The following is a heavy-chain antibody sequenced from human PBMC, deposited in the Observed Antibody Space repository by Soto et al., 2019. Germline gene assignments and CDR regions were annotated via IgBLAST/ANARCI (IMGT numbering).Heavy chain of an antibody. CDR1: GYTFTSSG. Sequence: QVQLVQSGAEVKKPGASVKLSCNASGYTFTSSGISWVRQAPGQGLEWMGWISAYNGNTNYAQKHQGRVTMTTDPSTSTDYMELRSLRSDDTAVYYCARDLPYSSSWYYYFYGMDVWGQGTTVTVSS. V-gene: IGHV1-18*01. J-gene: IGHJ6*02. CDR3: ARDLPYSSSWYYYFYGMDV. D-gene: IGHD6-13*01. CDR2: ISAYNGNT.